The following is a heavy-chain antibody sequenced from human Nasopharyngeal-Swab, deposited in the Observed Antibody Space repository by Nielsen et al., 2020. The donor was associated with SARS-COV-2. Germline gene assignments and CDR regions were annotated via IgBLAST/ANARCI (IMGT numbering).Heavy chain of an antibody. CDR3: ARAPYGIDP. Sequence: SETLSLTCTVSGGSISSYYWSWIRQPPGKGLEWIGEINHSGSTNYNPSLKSRVTISVDTSKNQFSLKLSSVTAADTAVYYCARAPYGIDPWGQGTLVTVSS. CDR1: GGSISSYY. J-gene: IGHJ5*02. D-gene: IGHD4-17*01. V-gene: IGHV4-34*01. CDR2: INHSGST.